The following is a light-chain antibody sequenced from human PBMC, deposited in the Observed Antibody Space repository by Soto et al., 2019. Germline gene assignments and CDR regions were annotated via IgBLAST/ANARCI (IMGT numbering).Light chain of an antibody. CDR2: GNS. V-gene: IGLV1-40*01. J-gene: IGLJ1*01. CDR3: QSYDSSLSVLYV. CDR1: SSNIGAGYD. Sequence: QSVLTQPPSVSGAPGQRVTISCTGSSSNIGAGYDVHWYQHLPGTAPKLLIYGNSNRPSGVPDRFSGSKSGTSASLAITGLRAEDEADYYCQSYDSSLSVLYVFGTGTKVTVL.